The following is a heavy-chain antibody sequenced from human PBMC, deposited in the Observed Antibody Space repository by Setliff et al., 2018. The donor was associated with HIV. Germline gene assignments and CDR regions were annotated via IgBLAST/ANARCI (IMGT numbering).Heavy chain of an antibody. CDR2: IYSGGST. J-gene: IGHJ3*01. V-gene: IGHV3-53*01. Sequence: GGSLRLSCAASGFTVSSNYMSWVRQAPGKGLEWVSVIYSGGSTYYADSVKGRFTISRDNSKNTLFLQMDSLRAEDTALYYCAKQRYYDGNDGFDVWGQGTMVTVSS. CDR3: AKQRYYDGNDGFDV. D-gene: IGHD3-3*01. CDR1: GFTVSSNY.